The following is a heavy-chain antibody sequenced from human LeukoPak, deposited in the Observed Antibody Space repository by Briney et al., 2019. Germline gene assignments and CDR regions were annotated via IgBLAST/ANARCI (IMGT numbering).Heavy chain of an antibody. J-gene: IGHJ4*02. CDR2: ISGSGGST. CDR1: GFTFSSYA. CDR3: AKDGEGSSSWYFDY. D-gene: IGHD6-13*01. V-gene: IGHV3-23*01. Sequence: GGSLRLSCAASGFTFSSYAMSWVRQAPGKGLEWVSAISGSGGSTYYADSVKGRFTIPRDNSKNTLYLQMNSLRAEDTAVYYCAKDGEGSSSWYFDYWGQGTLVTVSS.